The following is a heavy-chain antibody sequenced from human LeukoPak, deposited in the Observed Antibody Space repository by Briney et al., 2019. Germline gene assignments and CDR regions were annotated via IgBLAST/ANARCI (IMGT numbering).Heavy chain of an antibody. V-gene: IGHV1-8*01. D-gene: IGHD3-22*01. CDR2: MNPNSGNT. Sequence: ASVKVSCKASGYTFTSYDINWVRQATGQGLEWMGWMNPNSGNTGYAQKFQGRVTMTRNTSISTAYMELSSLRSEDTAVYYCARGLSVGNYDSSGYSYDYWGQGTLVTVCS. CDR1: GYTFTSYD. J-gene: IGHJ4*02. CDR3: ARGLSVGNYDSSGYSYDY.